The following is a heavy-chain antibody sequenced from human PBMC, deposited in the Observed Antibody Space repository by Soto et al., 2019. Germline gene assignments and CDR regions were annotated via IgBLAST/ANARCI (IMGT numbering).Heavy chain of an antibody. J-gene: IGHJ4*02. Sequence: EVQLVESGGGLVKPGGSLRLSCAASGFTFSNAWMNWVRQAPGTGLEWVGRIKSKTDGGTTDYAAPVKGRFTISRDDSKNTLYLQMNSLNTEDTAVYYCTTERDEWELLDGYWGQGTLVTVSS. CDR2: IKSKTDGGTT. CDR3: TTERDEWELLDGY. CDR1: GFTFSNAW. V-gene: IGHV3-15*07. D-gene: IGHD1-26*01.